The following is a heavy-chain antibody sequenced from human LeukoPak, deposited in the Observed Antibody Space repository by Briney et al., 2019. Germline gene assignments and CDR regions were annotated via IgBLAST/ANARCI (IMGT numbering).Heavy chain of an antibody. CDR1: GYTFTGYY. D-gene: IGHD3-10*01. CDR3: ARGDGSGRYCIEY. CDR2: INPNSGGT. J-gene: IGHJ4*02. V-gene: IGHV1-2*02. Sequence: GASVKVSCKASGYTFTGYYMHWVRQAPGQGLEWMGWINPNSGGTNYAQNFQGRVTMTRDTSISTAYMEVSRLRSDDTAVYYCARGDGSGRYCIEYWGQGTLVAVAS.